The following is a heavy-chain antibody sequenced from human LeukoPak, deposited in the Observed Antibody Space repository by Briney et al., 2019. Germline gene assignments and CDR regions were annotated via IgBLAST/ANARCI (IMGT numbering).Heavy chain of an antibody. D-gene: IGHD4-17*01. V-gene: IGHV4-59*01. CDR1: GGSISSYY. J-gene: IGHJ4*02. CDR3: ARGDGDYEGY. CDR2: IYYSGST. Sequence: SETLSLTCTVSGGSISSYYWSWIRQPPGKGLEWIGYIYYSGSTNYNPSLKSRVTISVGTSKNQFSLKLTSVTAADTAVYYCARGDGDYEGYWGQGTLVTVSS.